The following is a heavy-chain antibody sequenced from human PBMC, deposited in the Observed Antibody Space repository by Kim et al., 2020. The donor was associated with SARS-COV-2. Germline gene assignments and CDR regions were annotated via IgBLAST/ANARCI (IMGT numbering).Heavy chain of an antibody. CDR3: AKHFGSSGSEFQH. CDR2: ISGSEGST. J-gene: IGHJ1*01. D-gene: IGHD3-22*01. Sequence: GGSLRLSCAASGFTFSAYAMSWVRQAPGKGLEWVSTISGSEGSTYYADSVKSRFIISRDNSKNTLHLQMNSLRAEDTAVYYCAKHFGSSGSEFQHWGQGTLVTVSS. CDR1: GFTFSAYA. V-gene: IGHV3-23*01.